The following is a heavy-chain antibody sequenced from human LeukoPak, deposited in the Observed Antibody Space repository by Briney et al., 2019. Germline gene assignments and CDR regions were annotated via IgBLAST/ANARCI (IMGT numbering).Heavy chain of an antibody. CDR1: GYIFSSYW. Sequence: GESLKISCKGSGYIFSSYWIGWVRQMPGKGLEWMGIIYPGDSDTRYSPSFQGHVTITADKSISTAYLQWNSLKASDTAMYYCARSDGSGRGGDDCWGQGTLVAVSS. CDR3: ARSDGSGRGGDDC. D-gene: IGHD3-10*01. V-gene: IGHV5-51*01. CDR2: IYPGDSDT. J-gene: IGHJ4*02.